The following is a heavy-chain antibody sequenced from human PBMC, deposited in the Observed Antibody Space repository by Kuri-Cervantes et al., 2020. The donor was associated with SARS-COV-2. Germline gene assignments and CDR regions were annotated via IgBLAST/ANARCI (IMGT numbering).Heavy chain of an antibody. CDR1: GFTFSSYR. Sequence: GGSLRLSCAASGFTFSSYRMSWVRQAPGKGLEWVANIKQDGSEKYYVDSVKGRFTISRDNAKNSLYLQMNSLRAEDTAVYYCARRFHQYQLPHWYFDLWGRGTLVTVSS. J-gene: IGHJ2*01. CDR2: IKQDGSEK. V-gene: IGHV3-7*01. D-gene: IGHD2-2*01. CDR3: ARRFHQYQLPHWYFDL.